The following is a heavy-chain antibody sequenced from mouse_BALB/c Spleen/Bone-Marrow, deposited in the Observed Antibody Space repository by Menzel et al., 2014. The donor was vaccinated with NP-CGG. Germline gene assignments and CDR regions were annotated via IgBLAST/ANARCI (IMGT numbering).Heavy chain of an antibody. D-gene: IGHD3-3*01. CDR2: INPSNGRI. Sequence: QVQLQQPGAELVKPGASVKLSCKASGYTFTSYWMHWVKQRPGQGLEWIGEINPSNGRINYNEKFKSKATLTVDKSSSTAYMQLSSLTSEDSAVYYCAGGRGYFDYWGQGTTLTVSS. CDR1: GYTFTSYW. J-gene: IGHJ2*01. CDR3: AGGRGYFDY. V-gene: IGHV1S81*02.